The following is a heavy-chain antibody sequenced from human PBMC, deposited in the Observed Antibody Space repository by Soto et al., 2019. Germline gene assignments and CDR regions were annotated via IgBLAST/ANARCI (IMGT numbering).Heavy chain of an antibody. J-gene: IGHJ4*02. D-gene: IGHD5-12*01. Sequence: EVQLVESGGGLVQPGGSLRLSCAASGFTFSTYWMHWVRQVPGKGLVWVSRINSDGSTTSYADSVKGRFTISRDNAKNTLVLELYSLRGEATAVYYCAGGVATLLVWGQGTLVTVSS. CDR2: INSDGSTT. CDR3: AGGVATLLV. CDR1: GFTFSTYW. V-gene: IGHV3-74*01.